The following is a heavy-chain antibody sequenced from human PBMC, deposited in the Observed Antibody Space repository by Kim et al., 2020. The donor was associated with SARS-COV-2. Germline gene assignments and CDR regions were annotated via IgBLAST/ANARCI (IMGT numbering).Heavy chain of an antibody. V-gene: IGHV3-23*01. CDR3: ATNDRGYHYGIN. Sequence: YYADSVKGRFTISRDNFKNTLYLQMNSLRAEDTAVYYCATNDRGYHYGINWGQGTLVTVSS. J-gene: IGHJ4*02. D-gene: IGHD5-18*01.